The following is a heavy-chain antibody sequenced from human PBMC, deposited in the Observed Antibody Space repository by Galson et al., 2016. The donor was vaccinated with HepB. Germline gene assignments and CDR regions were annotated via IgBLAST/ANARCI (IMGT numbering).Heavy chain of an antibody. Sequence: SLRLSCAAPGFTFSTYGMHWVRQGPGKGLEWVSVISYDGSHKYYADSVKGRFTISRDISKNTLYLQMNSLRAEDTAVYYCARDRTARAALDLWGQGALVTVSS. J-gene: IGHJ5*02. CDR1: GFTFSTYG. CDR2: ISYDGSHK. D-gene: IGHD6-13*01. V-gene: IGHV3-30*19. CDR3: ARDRTARAALDL.